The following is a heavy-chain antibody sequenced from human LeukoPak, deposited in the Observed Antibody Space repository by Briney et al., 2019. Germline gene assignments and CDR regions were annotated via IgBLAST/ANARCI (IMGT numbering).Heavy chain of an antibody. CDR3: ARDSYYYDSSGYYYGVVDY. J-gene: IGHJ4*02. Sequence: GRSLRLSCAASGFTFSSYGMHWVRQAPGKGLEWVAVIWYDGSNKYYADSVKGRFTISRDNSKNTLYLQMNSLGAEDTAVYYCARDSYYYDSSGYYYGVVDYWGQGTLVTVSS. V-gene: IGHV3-33*01. CDR2: IWYDGSNK. D-gene: IGHD3-22*01. CDR1: GFTFSSYG.